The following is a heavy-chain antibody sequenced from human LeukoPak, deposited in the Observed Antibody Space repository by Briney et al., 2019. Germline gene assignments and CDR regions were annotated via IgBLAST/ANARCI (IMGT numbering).Heavy chain of an antibody. J-gene: IGHJ4*02. V-gene: IGHV4-59*01. CDR3: ARDRGDGYDYFWDY. CDR1: GGSISTYY. D-gene: IGHD5-12*01. CDR2: IYYTGST. Sequence: PSETLSLTCTVSGGSISTYYWSWIRQPPGKGLEWIGYIYYTGSTNYNPSLKSRVTISVDTSKNQFSLKLSSVTAADTAVYYCARDRGDGYDYFWDYWGQGTLVTVSS.